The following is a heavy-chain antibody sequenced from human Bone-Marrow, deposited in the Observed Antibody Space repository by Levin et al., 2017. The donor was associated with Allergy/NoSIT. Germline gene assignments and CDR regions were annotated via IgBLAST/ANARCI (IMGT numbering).Heavy chain of an antibody. J-gene: IGHJ2*01. D-gene: IGHD2-21*02. CDR1: GYTFGRYW. CDR3: ARLSYCAGDCYNFLYFDL. V-gene: IGHV5-51*01. Sequence: GGSLRLSCKGSGYTFGRYWVGWVRQMPGKGLEWMGIIYPGDSDPRYSPSFQGQVIISADKSTTTAYLQWSTLKASDTGIYYCARLSYCAGDCYNFLYFDLWGRGTLVTVSS. CDR2: IYPGDSDP.